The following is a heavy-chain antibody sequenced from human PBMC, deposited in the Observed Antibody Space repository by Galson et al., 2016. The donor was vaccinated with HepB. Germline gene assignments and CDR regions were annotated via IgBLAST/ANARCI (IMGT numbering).Heavy chain of an antibody. CDR1: GFSFADYE. J-gene: IGHJ6*02. D-gene: IGHD3-10*01. CDR2: ISWNSRNI. Sequence: SLRLYCAVSGFSFADYEMSWVRQVPGKGLEWVSTISWNSRNILYADSVKGRFTFSRDNPRNSLYLQMNNRRYEDTALYYCAKLWYYGSRTFATMDVWGQGPTVTVSS. V-gene: IGHV3-9*01. CDR3: AKLWYYGSRTFATMDV.